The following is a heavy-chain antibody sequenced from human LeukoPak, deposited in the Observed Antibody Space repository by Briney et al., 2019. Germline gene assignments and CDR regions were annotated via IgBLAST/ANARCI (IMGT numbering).Heavy chain of an antibody. Sequence: GRSLRLSCAASGFTFSSYGMHWVRQAPGKGLEWVAVISYDGSNKYYADSVKGRFTISRDNSKNTLYLQMNSLRAEDTAVYYCAKETLSTVAARSRWRGMGYYYYGMDVWGQGTTVTVSS. V-gene: IGHV3-30*18. CDR3: AKETLSTVAARSRWRGMGYYYYGMDV. CDR2: ISYDGSNK. CDR1: GFTFSSYG. J-gene: IGHJ6*02. D-gene: IGHD6-6*01.